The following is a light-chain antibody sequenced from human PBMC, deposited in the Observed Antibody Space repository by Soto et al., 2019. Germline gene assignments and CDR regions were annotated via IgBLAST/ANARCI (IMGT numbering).Light chain of an antibody. CDR3: HQYYASAWT. Sequence: VMSQSPDSLAVSLGGRATIDCKSSQSVFYSANNMSYLAWYQQKPGQRPKLLIYWASVRESGVPDRFSGSGAGTHFSFSISDRHPEDAAVDFSHQYYASAWTFGPGTTVEIK. J-gene: IGKJ1*01. CDR1: QSVFYSANNMSY. V-gene: IGKV4-1*01. CDR2: WAS.